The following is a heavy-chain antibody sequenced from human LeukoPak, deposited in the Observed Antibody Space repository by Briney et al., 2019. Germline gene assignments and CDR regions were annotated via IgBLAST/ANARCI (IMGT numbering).Heavy chain of an antibody. CDR3: GRVGYSSSWYNLDY. Sequence: GGSLRLSCVVSGFTFSTHAMTWVRQAPGKGLEWVSVIGGSSDNIHYADSVKGRFTISRDNSKKTLYLQMNSLRAEDTAVYYCGRVGYSSSWYNLDYWGQGTLVTVSP. D-gene: IGHD6-13*01. V-gene: IGHV3-23*01. CDR1: GFTFSTHA. CDR2: IGGSSDNI. J-gene: IGHJ4*02.